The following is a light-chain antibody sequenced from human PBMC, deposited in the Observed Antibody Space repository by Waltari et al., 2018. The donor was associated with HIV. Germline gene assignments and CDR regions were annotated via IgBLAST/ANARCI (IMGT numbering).Light chain of an antibody. CDR2: GAS. J-gene: IGKJ5*01. CDR1: RDMSTD. Sequence: DIQMSQAPSSLSASVGDRVTITCRASRDMSTDLAWYQQKSGEVPKLLIYGASTLRSGVSSRFRGSGSATEFTLTINGLQPEDAASYYCQNYDSAPVAFGQGTRLEI. V-gene: IGKV1-27*01. CDR3: QNYDSAPVA.